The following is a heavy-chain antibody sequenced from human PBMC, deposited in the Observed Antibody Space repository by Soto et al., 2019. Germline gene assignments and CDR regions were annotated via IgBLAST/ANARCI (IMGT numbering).Heavy chain of an antibody. V-gene: IGHV4-59*01. J-gene: IGHJ4*02. Sequence: SETLSLTCTDSGGSISSYYWSWIRQPPGKGLEWIGYIYYSGSTNYNPSLKSRVTISVDTSKNQFSLKLSSVTAADTAVYYCASGVVNNSFDYWGQGTLVTVSS. CDR3: ASGVVNNSFDY. CDR1: GGSISSYY. CDR2: IYYSGST. D-gene: IGHD2-15*01.